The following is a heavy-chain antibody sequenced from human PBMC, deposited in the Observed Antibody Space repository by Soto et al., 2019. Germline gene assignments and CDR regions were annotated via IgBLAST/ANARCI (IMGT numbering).Heavy chain of an antibody. CDR3: ARHGSSGPTHHTNWFDP. J-gene: IGHJ5*02. D-gene: IGHD6-19*01. CDR2: IYYSGST. CDR1: VGSISSSSYY. V-gene: IGHV4-39*01. Sequence: PSETLSLTCTVSVGSISSSSYYWGWIRQPPGKGLEWIGSIYYSGSTYYNPSLKSRVTISVDTSKNQFSLKLSSVTAADTAVYYCARHGSSGPTHHTNWFDPWGQGTLVTVSS.